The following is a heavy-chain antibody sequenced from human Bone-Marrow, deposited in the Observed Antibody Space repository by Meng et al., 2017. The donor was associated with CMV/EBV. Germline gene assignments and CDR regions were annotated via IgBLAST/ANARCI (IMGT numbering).Heavy chain of an antibody. CDR3: AKDGGPIDY. V-gene: IGHV3-23*01. J-gene: IGHJ4*02. D-gene: IGHD3-3*01. CDR1: GFTFSSYW. CDR2: ISGSGGST. Sequence: GESLKISCAASGFTFSSYWMSWVRQAPGKGLEWVSAISGSGGSTYYADSVKGRFTISRDNSKSTLYLQMNSLRAEDTAVYYCAKDGGPIDYWGQGTLVTVSS.